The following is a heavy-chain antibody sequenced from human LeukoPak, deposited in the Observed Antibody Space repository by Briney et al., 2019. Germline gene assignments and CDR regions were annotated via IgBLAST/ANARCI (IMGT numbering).Heavy chain of an antibody. CDR3: TRDRGAYNLYDY. D-gene: IGHD1-1*01. Sequence: GGSLRLSCTASGFTFGDYAMSWIRQAPGKGLEWVGFIRSKAYGGTADYAASVKGRFTISRDDSKAIAYLQMNSLKTEGTAVYHCTRDRGAYNLYDYWGQGTLVTVSS. V-gene: IGHV3-49*03. CDR1: GFTFGDYA. J-gene: IGHJ4*02. CDR2: IRSKAYGGTA.